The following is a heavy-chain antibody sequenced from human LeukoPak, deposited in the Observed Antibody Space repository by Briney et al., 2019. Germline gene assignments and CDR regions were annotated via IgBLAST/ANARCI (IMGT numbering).Heavy chain of an antibody. J-gene: IGHJ4*02. D-gene: IGHD3-22*01. CDR2: IYYSGST. CDR1: GGSISGDY. Sequence: SETLSLTCTVSGGSISGDYWSWIRQPPGKELEWIGYIYYSGSTNYNPSLKGRVTISVDTSKNQFSLKLSSVTAADTAVYFCARDPGDSRGYSTGSFDYWGQGTLVTVSS. CDR3: ARDPGDSRGYSTGSFDY. V-gene: IGHV4-59*01.